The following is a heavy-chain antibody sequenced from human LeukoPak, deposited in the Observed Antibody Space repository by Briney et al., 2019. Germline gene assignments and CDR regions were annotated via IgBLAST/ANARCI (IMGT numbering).Heavy chain of an antibody. V-gene: IGHV3-7*01. Sequence: GGSLTLSCAASGFTYRSYWMSWVRQAPGKGLEWVANIKKDGSEKYYVDSVKGRFTISRDNAKNSLYLQMNSLRAEDTAVYYCARDDCSSISCYHNWFDPWGQGTLVTVSS. J-gene: IGHJ5*02. D-gene: IGHD2-2*01. CDR3: ARDDCSSISCYHNWFDP. CDR1: GFTYRSYW. CDR2: IKKDGSEK.